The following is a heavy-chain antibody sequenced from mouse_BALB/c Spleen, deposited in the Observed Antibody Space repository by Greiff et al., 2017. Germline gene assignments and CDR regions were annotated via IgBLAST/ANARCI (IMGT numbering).Heavy chain of an antibody. CDR1: GFTFSSFG. Sequence: DVKLVESGGGLVQPGGSRKLSCAASGFTFSSFGMHWVRQAPEKGLEWVAYISSGSSTIYYADTVKGRFTISRDNPKNTLFLQMTSLRSEDTAMYYCARSEYGNPDCWGQGTTLTVSS. D-gene: IGHD2-10*02. V-gene: IGHV5-17*02. CDR2: ISSGSSTI. J-gene: IGHJ2*01. CDR3: ARSEYGNPDC.